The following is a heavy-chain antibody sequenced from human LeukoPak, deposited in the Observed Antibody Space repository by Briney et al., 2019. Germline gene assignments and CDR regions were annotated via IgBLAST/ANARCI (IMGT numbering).Heavy chain of an antibody. CDR3: ARVTFYYYYGMDV. J-gene: IGHJ6*02. Sequence: GESLKISCKGSGYSFTSYWIGWVRQIPGKGLEWMGIIYPGDSDTTYSPSFQGQVTISADKSISTAYLQWSSLKASDTAMYHCARVTFYYYYGMDVWGQGTTVTVSS. CDR2: IYPGDSDT. V-gene: IGHV5-51*01. CDR1: GYSFTSYW.